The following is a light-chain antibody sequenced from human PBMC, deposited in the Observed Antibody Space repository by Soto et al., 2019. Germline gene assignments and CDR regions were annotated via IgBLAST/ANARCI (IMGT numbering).Light chain of an antibody. J-gene: IGKJ5*01. CDR3: QQYKNWPPIT. CDR2: GAS. V-gene: IGKV3-15*01. Sequence: EIVMPQSPATLSVSPGERATLSCRASQSVSSNLAWYQQKPCQAPRLLIYGASTRATGIPARFSGSGSGTEFTLTISSLQSEDFAVYYGQQYKNWPPITFGQGTRLEIK. CDR1: QSVSSN.